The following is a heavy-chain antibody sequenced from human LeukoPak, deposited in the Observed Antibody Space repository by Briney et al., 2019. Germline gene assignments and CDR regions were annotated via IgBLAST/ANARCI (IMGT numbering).Heavy chain of an antibody. V-gene: IGHV3-48*03. Sequence: GGSLRLSCAASGFTFSSYEMNWVRQAPGKGLEWVSYISSSGSTIYYADSVKGRFTISRDNAKNSLYLQMNSLRAEDTAVYYCARRKDIVATWRHYYYYMDVWGKGTTVTISS. CDR3: ARRKDIVATWRHYYYYMDV. CDR1: GFTFSSYE. J-gene: IGHJ6*03. D-gene: IGHD5-12*01. CDR2: ISSSGSTI.